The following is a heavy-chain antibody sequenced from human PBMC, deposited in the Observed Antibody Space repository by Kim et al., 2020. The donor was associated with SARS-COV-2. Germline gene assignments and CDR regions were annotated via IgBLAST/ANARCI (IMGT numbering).Heavy chain of an antibody. CDR3: ARVGYDYVWGSYRDYYYYYGMDV. CDR2: ISSSSYT. CDR1: GFTFSDYY. V-gene: IGHV3-11*05. D-gene: IGHD3-16*02. J-gene: IGHJ6*02. Sequence: GGSLRLSCAASGFTFSDYYMSWIRQAPGKGLEWVSYISSSSYTNYADSVKGRFTISRDNAKNSLYLQMNGLRAEDTAVYYCARVGYDYVWGSYRDYYYYYGMDVWGQGTTVTVSS.